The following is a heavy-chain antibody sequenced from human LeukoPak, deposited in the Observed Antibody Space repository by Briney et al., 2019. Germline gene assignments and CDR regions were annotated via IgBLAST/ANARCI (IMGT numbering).Heavy chain of an antibody. V-gene: IGHV3-64*01. CDR1: GFTFSSYA. CDR2: ISSNGGST. J-gene: IGHJ6*02. D-gene: IGHD6-13*01. CDR3: ARVGYTSYYYYGMDV. Sequence: GGSLRLSCAASGFTFSSYAKHWVRQAPGKGLEYVSAISSNGGSTYYANSVKGRFTISRDNSKNTLYLQMGSLRAEDMAVYYCARVGYTSYYYYGMDVWGQGTTVTVSS.